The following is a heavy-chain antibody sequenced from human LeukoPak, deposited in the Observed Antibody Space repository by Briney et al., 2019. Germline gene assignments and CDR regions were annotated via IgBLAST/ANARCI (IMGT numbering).Heavy chain of an antibody. CDR1: GGSISGYY. Sequence: SETLSLTCTVSGGSISGYYWSWIRQPPGKGLEWTGYIYYSGSTKYNPSLKSRVTMSVDTSRNQFSLKLSSVTAADTAVYYCARGGLENGYHSNDGFDIWGQGTMVTVSS. CDR3: ARGGLENGYHSNDGFDI. J-gene: IGHJ3*02. D-gene: IGHD3-22*01. V-gene: IGHV4-59*01. CDR2: IYYSGST.